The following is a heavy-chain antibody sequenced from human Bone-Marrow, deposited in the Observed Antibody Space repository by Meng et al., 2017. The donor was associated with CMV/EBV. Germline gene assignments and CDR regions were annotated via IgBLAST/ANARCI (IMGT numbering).Heavy chain of an antibody. CDR2: INPNSGGT. D-gene: IGHD1-1*01. CDR3: ARSPPRSNDPPAFDI. Sequence: GESLKISCKASGYTFTGYYMHWVRQAPGQGLEWMGWINPNSGGTNHAQKFQGRVTMTRDTSISTAYMELSRLRSDDTAVYYCARSPPRSNDPPAFDIWGQGTMVTVSS. J-gene: IGHJ3*02. V-gene: IGHV1-2*02. CDR1: GYTFTGYY.